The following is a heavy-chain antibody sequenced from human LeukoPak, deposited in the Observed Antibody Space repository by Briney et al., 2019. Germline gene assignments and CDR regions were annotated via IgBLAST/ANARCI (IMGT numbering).Heavy chain of an antibody. CDR1: GFTVSSNY. V-gene: IGHV3-53*01. D-gene: IGHD2-8*01. Sequence: GGSLRLSCAASGFTVSSNYMSWVRQAPGKGLEWVSVIYSGGSTYYADSVKGRFTISRDNSKNTLYLQMNSLRVEDTAVYYCANYRFCTSTSTSCSRFEYWGQGTLVTVSS. J-gene: IGHJ4*02. CDR2: IYSGGST. CDR3: ANYRFCTSTSTSCSRFEY.